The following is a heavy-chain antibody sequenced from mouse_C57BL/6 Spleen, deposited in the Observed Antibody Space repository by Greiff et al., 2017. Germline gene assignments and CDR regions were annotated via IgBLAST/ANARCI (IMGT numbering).Heavy chain of an antibody. V-gene: IGHV1-74*01. Sequence: QVQLKQPGAELVKPGASVKVSCKASGYTFTSYWMHWVKQRPGQGLEWIGRIHPSGSDTNYNQKFKGKATLPVDKSSSTAYMQLSSLTSEDSAVYYRAIDSDYQAWCADWGQGTLVTVSA. CDR2: IHPSGSDT. J-gene: IGHJ3*01. CDR3: AIDSDYQAWCAD. CDR1: GYTFTSYW. D-gene: IGHD2-5*01.